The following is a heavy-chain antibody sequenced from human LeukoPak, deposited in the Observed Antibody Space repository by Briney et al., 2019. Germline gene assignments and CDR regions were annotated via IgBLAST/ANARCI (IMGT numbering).Heavy chain of an antibody. J-gene: IGHJ4*02. Sequence: ASVKVSCKASGYTFTSYAMNWVRQAPGQGLEWMGWINTNTGNPTYAQGFTGRFVFSLDTSVSTAYLQISSLKAEDTAVYYCASHFAFGGVIVPVGDYWGQGTLVTVSS. D-gene: IGHD3-16*02. V-gene: IGHV7-4-1*02. CDR1: GYTFTSYA. CDR3: ASHFAFGGVIVPVGDY. CDR2: INTNTGNP.